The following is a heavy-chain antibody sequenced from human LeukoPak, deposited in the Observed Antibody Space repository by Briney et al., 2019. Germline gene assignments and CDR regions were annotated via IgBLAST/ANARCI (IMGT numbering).Heavy chain of an antibody. CDR1: GGSISSGGYY. CDR2: IYYSGST. CDR3: ARCRAGYGGNYFDY. J-gene: IGHJ4*02. D-gene: IGHD4-23*01. Sequence: PSQTLSLTCTVSGGSISSGGYYWRWLRQHPGKGLEWIGYIYYSGSTYYNPSLKSRFTISVDTSKNQFSLKLSSVTAADTAVYYCARCRAGYGGNYFDYWGQGTLVTVSS. V-gene: IGHV4-31*03.